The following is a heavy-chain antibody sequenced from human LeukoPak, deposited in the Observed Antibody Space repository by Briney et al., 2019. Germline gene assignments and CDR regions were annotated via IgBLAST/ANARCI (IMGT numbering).Heavy chain of an antibody. J-gene: IGHJ5*02. D-gene: IGHD3-10*01. CDR3: ARSITMVRGVFTVWFDP. CDR1: GGSISSYY. Sequence: SETLSLTCTVSGGSISSYYWSWIRQPPGKGLEWIGYIYYSGSTNYNPSLKSRVTISVDTSKNQFSLKLSSVTAADTAVYYCARSITMVRGVFTVWFDPWGQGTLVTVSS. V-gene: IGHV4-59*01. CDR2: IYYSGST.